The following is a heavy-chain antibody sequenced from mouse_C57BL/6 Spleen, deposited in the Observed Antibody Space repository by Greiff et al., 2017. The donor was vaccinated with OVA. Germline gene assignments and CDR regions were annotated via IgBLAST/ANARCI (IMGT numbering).Heavy chain of an antibody. CDR2: IDPSDSYT. J-gene: IGHJ4*01. CDR3: ARFSRDAMDY. CDR1: GYTFTSYW. Sequence: QVQLQQPGAELVKPGASVKLSCKASGYTFTSYWMQWVKQRPGQGLEWIGEIDPSDSYTNYNQKFKGKATLTVDTSSSTAYMQLSSLTSEDSAVYYCARFSRDAMDYWGQGTSVTVSS. V-gene: IGHV1-50*01.